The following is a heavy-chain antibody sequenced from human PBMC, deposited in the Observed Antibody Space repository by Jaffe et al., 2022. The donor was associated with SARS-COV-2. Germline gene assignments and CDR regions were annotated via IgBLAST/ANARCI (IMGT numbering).Heavy chain of an antibody. J-gene: IGHJ6*02. Sequence: QVTLKESGPVLVKPTETLTLTCHVSGFSLTNAKMGVSWIRQPPGKALEWLAHIFSNDEKSYNTSLKSRLTISEDTSKSQVVLTMTNMDPVDTATYYCARIRGVWTYYFYGMDVWGQGTTVTVSS. D-gene: IGHD2-8*01. V-gene: IGHV2-26*01. CDR2: IFSNDEK. CDR1: GFSLTNAKMG. CDR3: ARIRGVWTYYFYGMDV.